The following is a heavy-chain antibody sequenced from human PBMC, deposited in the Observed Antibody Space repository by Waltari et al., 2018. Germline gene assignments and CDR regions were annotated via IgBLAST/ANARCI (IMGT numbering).Heavy chain of an antibody. D-gene: IGHD3-22*01. J-gene: IGHJ3*02. CDR3: ARDFRITMIAPALDI. Sequence: EVQLVESGGGLVQPGGSLRLSCAASGFTFSSYSMNWVRQAPGKGLEWVSYISSSSSTIYYADSVKGRFTISRDNAKNSLYLQMNSLRAEDTAVYYCARDFRITMIAPALDIWGQGTMVTVSS. CDR1: GFTFSSYS. V-gene: IGHV3-48*04. CDR2: ISSSSSTI.